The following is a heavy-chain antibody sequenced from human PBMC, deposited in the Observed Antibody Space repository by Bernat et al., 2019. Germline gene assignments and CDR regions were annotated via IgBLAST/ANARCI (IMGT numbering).Heavy chain of an antibody. Sequence: QVQLVQSGAEVKKPGASVKVSCKASGYTFTGYYMHWVRQAPGQGLEWMGWINPNSGGTNYAQKFRGWVTMTRDTSISTAYMELSRLRSDDTAVYYCARGKIGAAEYYYYGMDVWGQGTTVTVSS. CDR1: GYTFTGYY. J-gene: IGHJ6*01. D-gene: IGHD6-13*01. CDR3: ARGKIGAAEYYYYGMDV. V-gene: IGHV1-2*04. CDR2: INPNSGGT.